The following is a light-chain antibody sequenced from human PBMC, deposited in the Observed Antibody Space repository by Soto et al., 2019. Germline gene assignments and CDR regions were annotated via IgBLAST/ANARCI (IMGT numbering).Light chain of an antibody. CDR2: DAS. CDR3: QQRRNWSLFT. Sequence: EIVLTQSPATLSLSPGERATLSCRASQSVSSYLAWYQQKPGQAPRLLIYDASNMATGIPARFSGSGSGTDFTLTISSLEPEDFAVYYCQQRRNWSLFTFGPGTKVDIK. V-gene: IGKV3-11*01. CDR1: QSVSSY. J-gene: IGKJ3*01.